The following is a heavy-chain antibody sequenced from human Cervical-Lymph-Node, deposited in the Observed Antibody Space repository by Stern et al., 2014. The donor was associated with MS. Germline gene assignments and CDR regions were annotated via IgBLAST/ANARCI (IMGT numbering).Heavy chain of an antibody. CDR1: GYTFANSW. CDR3: ARRTPTEAFDY. J-gene: IGHJ4*02. V-gene: IGHV5-51*03. Sequence: VQLVQSGAEVKKPGESLKISCKGSGYTFANSWIAWVRQMPGKGPEWMGIIYPGDSDTRYSPSFQGQVTISADKSTNTAYLQWSSLKASDIAIYYCARRTPTEAFDYWGQGTLVTVSS. CDR2: IYPGDSDT.